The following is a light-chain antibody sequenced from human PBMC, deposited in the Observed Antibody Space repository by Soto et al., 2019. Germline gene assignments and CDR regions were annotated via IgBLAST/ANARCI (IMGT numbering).Light chain of an antibody. CDR1: QSLLHSNGYNY. Sequence: DIVMTQSPLSLAVTPVEPASISCRSSQSLLHSNGYNYLDWYLQKPGQSPQLLIYLGSNRASGVTDRFGGSGSGTDFTLKISRVEAEDVGVYYCMQALYTPPLTFGGGTKVEIK. J-gene: IGKJ4*01. CDR3: MQALYTPPLT. CDR2: LGS. V-gene: IGKV2-28*01.